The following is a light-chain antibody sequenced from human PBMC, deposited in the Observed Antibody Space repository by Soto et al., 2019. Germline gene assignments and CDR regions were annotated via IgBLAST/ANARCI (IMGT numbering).Light chain of an antibody. Sequence: QSAVTQPASVSLSPGQSITISCSGTSSDIGAYDHVAWFQQFPGKTPKLVIYSVSNRPSGVSYRFSGSKSGNTASLTISGLQADDEADYYCISYTVSRSYVFGPGTKVTVL. V-gene: IGLV2-14*01. J-gene: IGLJ1*01. CDR1: SSDIGAYDH. CDR3: ISYTVSRSYV. CDR2: SVS.